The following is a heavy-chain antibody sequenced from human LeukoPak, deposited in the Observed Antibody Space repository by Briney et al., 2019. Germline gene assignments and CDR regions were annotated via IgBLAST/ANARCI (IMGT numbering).Heavy chain of an antibody. CDR3: ARDIDCSGGSCYTFFDY. V-gene: IGHV1-2*02. CDR1: GYTFTGYY. J-gene: IGHJ4*02. D-gene: IGHD2-15*01. CDR2: INPNSGGT. Sequence: GASVKVSCKASGYTFTGYYMHWVRQAPGQGLEWMGWINPNSGGTNYAQKFQGRVTMTRDTSTSTAYMELSRLRSDDTAVYYCARDIDCSGGSCYTFFDYWGQGTLVTVSS.